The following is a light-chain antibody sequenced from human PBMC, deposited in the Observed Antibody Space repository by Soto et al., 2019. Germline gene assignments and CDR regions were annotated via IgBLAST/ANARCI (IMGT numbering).Light chain of an antibody. CDR3: LLYYDGAYF. J-gene: IGLJ1*01. CDR1: TGAVTSGYF. CDR2: DTN. Sequence: QAVVTQEPSLTVSPGGTVTLTCSSSTGAVTSGYFPTWFQQKPGQGTRALIYDTNKKRSWTPARFSGSLLGGKAALTLSGVQPEDEAEYYCLLYYDGAYFFGSGTKVTLL. V-gene: IGLV7-43*01.